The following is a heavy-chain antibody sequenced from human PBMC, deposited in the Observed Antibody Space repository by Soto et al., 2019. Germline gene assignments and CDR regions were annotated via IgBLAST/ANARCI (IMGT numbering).Heavy chain of an antibody. J-gene: IGHJ4*02. V-gene: IGHV4-59*08. Sequence: SETLSLTCTVSGGSFSSYHRNWIRQPPGKGLEWIGYIYYSGSTNYNPSLKSRVTISVDTSKNQFSLELNSVTAADTAVYYCARNRRSPDYWGQGTLVTVSS. CDR2: IYYSGST. CDR3: ARNRRSPDY. CDR1: GGSFSSYH.